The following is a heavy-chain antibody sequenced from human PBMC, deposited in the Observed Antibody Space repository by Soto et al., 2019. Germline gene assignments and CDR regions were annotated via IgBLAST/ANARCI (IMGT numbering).Heavy chain of an antibody. CDR3: AKGSGSYLPNPTS. CDR1: GFTFSSYA. V-gene: IGHV3-23*01. CDR2: ISGSGGST. Sequence: VGSLRLSCAASGFTFSSYAMSWVRQAPGKGLEWVSAISGSGGSTYYADSVKGRFTISRDNSKNTLYLQVNSLRAEDTAVYYCAKGSGSYLPNPTSWGQGTLVTVSS. D-gene: IGHD1-26*01. J-gene: IGHJ4*02.